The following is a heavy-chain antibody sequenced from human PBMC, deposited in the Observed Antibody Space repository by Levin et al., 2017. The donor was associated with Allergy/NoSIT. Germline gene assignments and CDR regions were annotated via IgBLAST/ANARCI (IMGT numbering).Heavy chain of an antibody. CDR2: ISGSGGST. V-gene: IGHV3-23*01. CDR1: GFTFSSYA. CDR3: AKDLRYDSSGYYRGYAFDS. D-gene: IGHD3-22*01. J-gene: IGHJ3*02. Sequence: PGGSLRLSCAASGFTFSSYAMSWVRQAPGKGLEWVSAISGSGGSTYYADSVKGRFTISRDNSKNTLCLQMNSLRAEDTAVYYCAKDLRYDSSGYYRGYAFDSWGQGTMVTVSS.